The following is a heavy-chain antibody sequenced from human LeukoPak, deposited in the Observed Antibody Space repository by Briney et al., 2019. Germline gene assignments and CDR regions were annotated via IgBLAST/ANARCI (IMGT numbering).Heavy chain of an antibody. V-gene: IGHV4-59*11. Sequence: SETLSLTCTVSGGSISSHYWSWIRQPPGKGLEWKGYIYYSGSTNYNPSLKSRVTISVDTSKNQFSLKLSSVTAADTAVYYCARFKYCSSTSCHVPFDYWGQGTLVTVSS. CDR1: GGSISSHY. J-gene: IGHJ4*02. CDR2: IYYSGST. D-gene: IGHD2-2*01. CDR3: ARFKYCSSTSCHVPFDY.